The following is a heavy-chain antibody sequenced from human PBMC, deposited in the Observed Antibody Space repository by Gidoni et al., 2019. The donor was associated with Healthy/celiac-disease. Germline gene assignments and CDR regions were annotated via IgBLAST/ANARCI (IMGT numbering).Heavy chain of an antibody. J-gene: IGHJ4*02. Sequence: QVQLVQSGAEVKKPGASVKVSCKASGYPFTSYGISWVRQAPGQGLEWMGWISAYNGNTNYAQKLQGRVTMTTDTSTSTAYMELRSLRSDDTAVYYCARGGEADIVVVVAAYFDYWGQGTLVTVSS. V-gene: IGHV1-18*01. D-gene: IGHD2-15*01. CDR2: ISAYNGNT. CDR3: ARGGEADIVVVVAAYFDY. CDR1: GYPFTSYG.